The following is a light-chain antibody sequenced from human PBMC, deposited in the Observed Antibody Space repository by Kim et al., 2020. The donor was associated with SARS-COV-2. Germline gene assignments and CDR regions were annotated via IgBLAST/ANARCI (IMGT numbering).Light chain of an antibody. CDR1: SPRSYY. V-gene: IGLV3-19*01. J-gene: IGLJ2*01. CDR3: NSRDGNDNVV. CDR2: GKN. Sequence: SSELTQDPAVSVALGQTVRITCQGDSPRSYYATWYQQKPGQAPILVIYGKNNRPSGIPDRFSGSSSGNTASLTITGTQAGDEADYYCNSRDGNDNVVSGGGTQLTVL.